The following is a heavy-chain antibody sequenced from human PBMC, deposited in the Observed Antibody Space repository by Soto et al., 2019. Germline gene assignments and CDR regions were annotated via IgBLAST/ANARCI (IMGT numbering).Heavy chain of an antibody. CDR1: GFTFSSYW. CDR3: AREYSSYYYYLYCMDV. Sequence: GGSLRLSCAASGFTFSSYWMHWVRQAPGKGLVWVSRINSDGSSTSYADSVKGRFTISRDNAKNTLYLQMNSLRAEDTAVYYCAREYSSYYYYLYCMDVWGQGTTVTVSS. D-gene: IGHD6-6*01. V-gene: IGHV3-74*01. CDR2: INSDGSST. J-gene: IGHJ6*02.